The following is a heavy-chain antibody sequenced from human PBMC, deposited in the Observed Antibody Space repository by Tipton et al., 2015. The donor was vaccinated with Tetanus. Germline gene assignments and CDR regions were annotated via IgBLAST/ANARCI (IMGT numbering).Heavy chain of an antibody. CDR1: GYSFTSYW. CDR3: ARQRDDYYDSSGSWLF. Sequence: VQLVQSGAEVKKPGESLKISCKGSGYSFTSYWIGWVRQMPGKGLEWMGIIYPGDSDTRYSPSFQGQVTISADKSISTAYLQWSSLKASDTAMYYCARQRDDYYDSSGSWLFWGQGALVTGSS. D-gene: IGHD3-22*01. J-gene: IGHJ4*02. CDR2: IYPGDSDT. V-gene: IGHV5-51*01.